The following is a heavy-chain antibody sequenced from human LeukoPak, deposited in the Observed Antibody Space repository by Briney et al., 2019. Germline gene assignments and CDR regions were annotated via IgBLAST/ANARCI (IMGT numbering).Heavy chain of an antibody. CDR1: GGSISTNSYF. J-gene: IGHJ4*02. V-gene: IGHV4-39*07. Sequence: SETLSLTCTVSGGSISTNSYFWGWIRQPPGKGLEWIGNINYSGSSYFNPSLKSRVTISVDTSKKQFSLKLSSVTAADTAVYYCVTYYFDSSGPKKNYWGQGTLVTVSS. CDR2: INYSGSS. D-gene: IGHD3-22*01. CDR3: VTYYFDSSGPKKNY.